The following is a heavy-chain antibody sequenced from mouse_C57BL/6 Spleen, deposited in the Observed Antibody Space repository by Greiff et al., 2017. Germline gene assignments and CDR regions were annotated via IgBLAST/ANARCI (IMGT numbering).Heavy chain of an antibody. Sequence: EVKLVESGAGLVKPGGSLKLSCAASGFTFSSYAMSWVRQTPERRLEWVAYISSGGASIYSADTVKGRFTISRDNARNTLYLQMSSLKSEDTAMYYCTRGTVVVPFAYWGKGTLVTVSA. CDR3: TRGTVVVPFAY. CDR2: ISSGGASI. CDR1: GFTFSSYA. J-gene: IGHJ3*01. D-gene: IGHD1-1*01. V-gene: IGHV5-9-1*02.